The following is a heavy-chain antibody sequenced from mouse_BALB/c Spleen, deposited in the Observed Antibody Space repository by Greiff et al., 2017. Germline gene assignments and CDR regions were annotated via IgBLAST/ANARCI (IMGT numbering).Heavy chain of an antibody. CDR1: GFTFSSFG. Sequence: EVHLVESGGGLVQPGGSRKLSCAASGFTFSSFGMHWVRQAPEKGLEWVAYISSGSSTIYYADTVKGRFTISRDNPKNTLFLQMTSLRSEDTAMYYCARGWLYAMDYWGQGTSVTVSS. D-gene: IGHD1-1*02. CDR2: ISSGSSTI. CDR3: ARGWLYAMDY. J-gene: IGHJ4*01. V-gene: IGHV5-17*02.